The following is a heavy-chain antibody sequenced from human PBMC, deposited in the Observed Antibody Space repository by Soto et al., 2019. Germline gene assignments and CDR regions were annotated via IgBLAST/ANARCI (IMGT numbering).Heavy chain of an antibody. Sequence: QVQLQQWGAGLLKPSETLSLTCAVYGGSFSGYYWSWIRQPPGKGLEWIGEINHSGSTNYNPSLKSRVTISVDTSKNQFSLKLSSVTAADTAVYYCARGVVVPAAKRYCSGGSCYHAGYYGMDVWGQGTTVTVSS. CDR2: INHSGST. J-gene: IGHJ6*02. V-gene: IGHV4-34*01. CDR1: GGSFSGYY. D-gene: IGHD2-15*01. CDR3: ARGVVVPAAKRYCSGGSCYHAGYYGMDV.